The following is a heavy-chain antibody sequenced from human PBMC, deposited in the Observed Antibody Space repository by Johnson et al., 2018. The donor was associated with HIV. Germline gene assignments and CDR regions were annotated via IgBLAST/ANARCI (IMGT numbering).Heavy chain of an antibody. J-gene: IGHJ3*02. V-gene: IGHV3-30-3*01. CDR3: ARAKGNSYYGSGHDAFDI. CDR1: GFTFSSYS. D-gene: IGHD3-10*01. CDR2: ISYDGSNK. Sequence: QVQLVESGGGVVQPGRSLRLSCAASGFTFSSYSMHWVRQAPGKGLEWVAVISYDGSNKYYADSVKGRFTISRDNSKNTLYLQMNSLRVEDTAVYYCARAKGNSYYGSGHDAFDIWGRGTIVTVSS.